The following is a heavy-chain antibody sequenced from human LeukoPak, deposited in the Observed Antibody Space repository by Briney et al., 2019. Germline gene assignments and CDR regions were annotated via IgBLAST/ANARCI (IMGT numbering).Heavy chain of an antibody. D-gene: IGHD2-15*01. V-gene: IGHV1-46*01. CDR3: ARDRWRGYCSGGSCYSGGLGYFDY. J-gene: IGHJ4*02. CDR1: GYTFTSYY. CDR2: INPSGGST. Sequence: ASVKVSCKASGYTFTSYYMHWVRQAPGQGREWMGIINPSGGSTSYAQKFQGRVTMTRDTSTSTVYMELSSLRSEDTAVYYCARDRWRGYCSGGSCYSGGLGYFDYWGQGTLVTVSS.